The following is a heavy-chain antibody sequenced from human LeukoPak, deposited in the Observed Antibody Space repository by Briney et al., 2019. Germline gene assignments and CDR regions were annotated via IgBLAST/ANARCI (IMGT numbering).Heavy chain of an antibody. D-gene: IGHD3-22*01. CDR1: GDSISSGGHY. J-gene: IGHJ5*02. CDR2: MYYSGST. CDR3: ARLHYSDSSGYYSLNWFDP. V-gene: IGHV4-39*01. Sequence: SETLSLTCTVSGDSISSGGHYWGWIRQAPGKGLEWIGTMYYSGSTYYNPSLKSRVTISVDTSKNKLSLKLSSVTAADTAVYYCARLHYSDSSGYYSLNWFDPWGQGTLVTVSS.